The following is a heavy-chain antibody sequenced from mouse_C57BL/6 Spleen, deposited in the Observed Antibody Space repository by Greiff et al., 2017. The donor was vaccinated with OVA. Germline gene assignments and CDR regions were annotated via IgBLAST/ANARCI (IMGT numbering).Heavy chain of an antibody. J-gene: IGHJ3*01. CDR3: ARGGYGSTFAY. Sequence: VQLQQPGAELVMPGASVKLSCKASGYTFTSYWMHWVKQRPGQGLEWIGEIDPSGSYTNYNQTFKGKSTLTVDKSSSTAYMQLSSLTSEDAAVYYCARGGYGSTFAYWGKGTLVTVSA. D-gene: IGHD1-1*01. CDR1: GYTFTSYW. CDR2: IDPSGSYT. V-gene: IGHV1-69*01.